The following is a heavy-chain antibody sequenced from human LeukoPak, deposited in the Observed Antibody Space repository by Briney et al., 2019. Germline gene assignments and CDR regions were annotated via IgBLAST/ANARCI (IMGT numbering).Heavy chain of an antibody. Sequence: SETLSLTCTVSGGSISSSSYYWGWICQPPGKGLEWIGSIYYSGSTYYNPSLKSRVTISVDTSKNQFSLKLSSVTAADTAVYYCARAGDEYGDYGWYFDYWGQGTLVTVSS. D-gene: IGHD4-17*01. CDR1: GGSISSSSYY. CDR3: ARAGDEYGDYGWYFDY. J-gene: IGHJ4*02. V-gene: IGHV4-39*07. CDR2: IYYSGST.